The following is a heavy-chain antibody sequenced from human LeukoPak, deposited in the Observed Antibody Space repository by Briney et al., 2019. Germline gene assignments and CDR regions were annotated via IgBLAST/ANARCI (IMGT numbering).Heavy chain of an antibody. J-gene: IGHJ4*02. V-gene: IGHV3-9*01. CDR1: GFTFDDYA. CDR3: AKDKLGIAVAGPLDY. CDR2: ISWNSGSI. Sequence: GGSLRLSCVASGFTFDDYAMHWVRHAPGKGLEWVSGISWNSGSIGYADSVKGRFTISRDNAKNSLYLQMNSLRAEDTALYYCAKDKLGIAVAGPLDYWGQGTLVTVSS. D-gene: IGHD6-19*01.